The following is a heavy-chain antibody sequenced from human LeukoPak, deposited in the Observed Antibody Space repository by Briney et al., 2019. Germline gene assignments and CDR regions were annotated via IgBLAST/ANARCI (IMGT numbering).Heavy chain of an antibody. V-gene: IGHV1-24*01. CDR1: GYTLTELS. J-gene: IGHJ4*02. D-gene: IGHD5-24*01. CDR2: FDPEDGET. Sequence: ASVKVSCKVSGYTLTELSMHWVRQAPGKGLEWMGGFDPEDGETIYAQKFQGRVTMTEDTSTDTAYMELSSLRSEDTAVYYCATRRDGYNCFMEFDYWGQGTLVTVSS. CDR3: ATRRDGYNCFMEFDY.